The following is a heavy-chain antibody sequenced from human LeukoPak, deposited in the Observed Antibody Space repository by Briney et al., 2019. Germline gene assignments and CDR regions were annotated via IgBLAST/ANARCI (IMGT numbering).Heavy chain of an antibody. J-gene: IGHJ4*02. D-gene: IGHD2-2*01. Sequence: ASVKVSCKVSGYTLTELSMHWVRQAPGKGLEWMGGFDPEDGETIYAQKFQGRVTMTEDTSTDTAYMELSSLRSEDTAVYYCATPQGIVVVPAATLDYWGQGTLVTVSS. CDR1: GYTLTELS. V-gene: IGHV1-24*01. CDR2: FDPEDGET. CDR3: ATPQGIVVVPAATLDY.